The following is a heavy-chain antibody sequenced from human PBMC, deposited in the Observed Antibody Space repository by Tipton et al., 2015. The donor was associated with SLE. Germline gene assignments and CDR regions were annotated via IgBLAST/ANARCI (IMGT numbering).Heavy chain of an antibody. Sequence: TLSLTCAVYGGSFSGYYWTCIRQPPGKGLEWIGEINHSGRTTYNPSLKSRVTISEDASKNQFSLKLSSVTAADTAIYYCARGHPHIVVVIGGGWFDPWGQGTLVTVSS. CDR2: INHSGRT. CDR1: GGSFSGYY. V-gene: IGHV4-34*01. J-gene: IGHJ5*02. D-gene: IGHD2-21*01. CDR3: ARGHPHIVVVIGGGWFDP.